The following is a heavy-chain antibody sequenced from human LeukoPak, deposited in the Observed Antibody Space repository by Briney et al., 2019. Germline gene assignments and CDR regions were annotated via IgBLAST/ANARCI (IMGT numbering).Heavy chain of an antibody. J-gene: IGHJ4*02. V-gene: IGHV3-23*01. CDR2: ISGSGGST. Sequence: GSLRLSCAASGFTFSSYAMSWVRQAPGKGLEWVSAISGSGGSTYYADSVKGRFTISRDSSKNTLYLQMNSLRAEDTAVYYCAKDLAVAPYYFDYWGQGTLVTVSS. CDR1: GFTFSSYA. CDR3: AKDLAVAPYYFDY. D-gene: IGHD6-19*01.